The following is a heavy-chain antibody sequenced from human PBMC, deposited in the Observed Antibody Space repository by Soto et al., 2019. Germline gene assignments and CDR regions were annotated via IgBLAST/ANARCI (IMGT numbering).Heavy chain of an antibody. D-gene: IGHD5-18*01. CDR3: ARHGDTAMSRTPYGMDV. V-gene: IGHV4-39*01. CDR1: GGSISSSSYY. J-gene: IGHJ6*02. CDR2: IYYSGST. Sequence: SETLSLTCTVSGGSISSSSYYWGWIRQPPGKGLEWIGSIYYSGSTYYNPSFKSRVTISVDTSKNQFSLKLSSVTAADTAVYYCARHGDTAMSRTPYGMDVWGQGTTVTVSS.